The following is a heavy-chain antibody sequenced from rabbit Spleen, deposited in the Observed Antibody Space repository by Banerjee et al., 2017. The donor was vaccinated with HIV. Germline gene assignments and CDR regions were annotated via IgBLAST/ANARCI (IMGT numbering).Heavy chain of an antibody. Sequence: QSLEESGGDLVKPGASLTLTCIASGVSFSSNSYMCWVRQAPGKGLEWIACIDTGGSGFTYFANWAKGLFTISKTSSTTVTLRMTSLTAADRAAYFGARDGVGVIGWNFYLWGPGTLVTVS. CDR2: IDTGGSGFT. CDR1: GVSFSSNSY. D-gene: IGHD3-1*01. V-gene: IGHV1S40*01. CDR3: ARDGVGVIGWNFYL. J-gene: IGHJ4*01.